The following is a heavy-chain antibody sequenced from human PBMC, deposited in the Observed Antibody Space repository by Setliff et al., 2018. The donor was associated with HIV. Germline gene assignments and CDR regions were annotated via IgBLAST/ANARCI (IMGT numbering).Heavy chain of an antibody. CDR1: GGTFNSYA. Sequence: ASVMVSCKASGGTFNSYAINWVRQAPGQGLEWMGGIIPVFGTANYAQNFQGRVTITADESTSTAYMELSSLRSEDTAVYYCARGMYSSGWYDAFDIWGQGTMVTVSS. D-gene: IGHD6-19*01. CDR3: ARGMYSSGWYDAFDI. V-gene: IGHV1-69*13. CDR2: IIPVFGTA. J-gene: IGHJ3*02.